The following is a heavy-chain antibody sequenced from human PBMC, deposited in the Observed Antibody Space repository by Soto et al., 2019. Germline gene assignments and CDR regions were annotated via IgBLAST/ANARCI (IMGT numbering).Heavy chain of an antibody. J-gene: IGHJ6*02. CDR2: INPNSGGT. Sequence: ASVKVSCKASGYNFNYYIHWWRQAPGQGGEWRGGINPNSGGTNYAEKIQGRVTMTRDKSITTAYMALSRLTSDDTAVYYCARGPYSGSSRSLPYFHAMDLWGQGTTVTVSS. V-gene: IGHV1-2*02. D-gene: IGHD1-26*01. CDR1: GYNFNYY. CDR3: ARGPYSGSSRSLPYFHAMDL.